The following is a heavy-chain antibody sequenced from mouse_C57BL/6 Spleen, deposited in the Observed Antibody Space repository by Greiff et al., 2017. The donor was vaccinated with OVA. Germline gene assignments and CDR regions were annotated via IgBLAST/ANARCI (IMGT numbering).Heavy chain of an antibody. CDR1: GYTFTSYW. J-gene: IGHJ4*01. CDR2: INPSNGGT. D-gene: IGHD1-1*01. V-gene: IGHV1-53*01. Sequence: QVQLQQSGTELVKPGASVKLSCKASGYTFTSYWMHWVKQRPGQGLEWIGNINPSNGGTNYNEKFKSKATLTVDKSSSTAYMQLSSLTSEDSAVYYCARSETYYYGSSYYAMDYWGQGTSVTVSS. CDR3: ARSETYYYGSSYYAMDY.